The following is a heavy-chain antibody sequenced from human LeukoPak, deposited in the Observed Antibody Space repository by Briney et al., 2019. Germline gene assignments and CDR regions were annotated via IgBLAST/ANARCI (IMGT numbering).Heavy chain of an antibody. Sequence: GGSLRLSCTAPGSRFDDHGMAWVRQVPGEGLEWVCGINWNGGSTGYADSVRGRFTISRDNAKNSLYLQMNSLRADDTALYYCARGDSSGWYFDGWGQGTLVTVSS. V-gene: IGHV3-20*04. CDR2: INWNGGST. CDR3: ARGDSSGWYFDG. D-gene: IGHD6-19*01. CDR1: GSRFDDHG. J-gene: IGHJ4*02.